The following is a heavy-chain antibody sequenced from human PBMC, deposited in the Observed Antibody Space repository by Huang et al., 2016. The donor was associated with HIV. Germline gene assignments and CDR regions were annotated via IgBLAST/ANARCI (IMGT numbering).Heavy chain of an antibody. CDR1: GFSFSNYG. CDR3: TREYTVAGAFDI. J-gene: IGHJ3*02. D-gene: IGHD5-12*01. Sequence: QGPLVESGGGVVRPGRSLRLSCAASGFSFSNYGMHWVRQAPGKRLEWVTFISNDGTTTYYANSVKGRFTISRDNFKNTLYLQMNRLRGDDTAVYYCTREYTVAGAFDIWGQGTMVTVSS. V-gene: IGHV3-30-3*01. CDR2: ISNDGTTT.